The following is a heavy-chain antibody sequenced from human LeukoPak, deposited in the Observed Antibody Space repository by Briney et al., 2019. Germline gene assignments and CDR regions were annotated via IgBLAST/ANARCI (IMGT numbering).Heavy chain of an antibody. D-gene: IGHD1-26*01. CDR1: GFSVTTDH. V-gene: IGHV3-53*01. CDR2: IYNDGKT. Sequence: PGGSPRLSCAASGFSVTTDHISWVRQAPGEGMEWVSVIYNDGKTYHADSVKGRFTISRDNSKNTVHLQMNGLRGEDTAVDYRARVWELSFDYWGQGTLVTVSS. J-gene: IGHJ4*02. CDR3: ARVWELSFDY.